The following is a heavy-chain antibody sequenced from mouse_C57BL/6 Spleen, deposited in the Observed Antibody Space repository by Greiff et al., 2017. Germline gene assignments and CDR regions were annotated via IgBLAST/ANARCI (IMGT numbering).Heavy chain of an antibody. D-gene: IGHD4-1*02. J-gene: IGHJ4*01. Sequence: EVKLVESGPELVKPGASVKISCKASGYSFTGYYMNWVKQSPEKSLEWIGEINPSTGGTTYNQKFKAKATLTVDKSSSTAYMQLKSLTSEDSAVYYCASNWDDYAMDYWGQGTSVTVSS. CDR2: INPSTGGT. CDR3: ASNWDDYAMDY. CDR1: GYSFTGYY. V-gene: IGHV1-42*01.